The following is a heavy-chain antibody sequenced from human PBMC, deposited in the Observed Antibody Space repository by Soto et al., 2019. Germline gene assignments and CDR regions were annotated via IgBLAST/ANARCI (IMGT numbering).Heavy chain of an antibody. CDR1: GYTFTNYG. D-gene: IGHD4-4*01. V-gene: IGHV1-18*01. CDR3: ARDDYSNYESDYYGMDV. Sequence: QVRLVQSGAEVKKPGASVKVSCRASGYTFTNYGISWVRQAPGQGLEWMGWVSTYNGNTNYAQKLQGRVTMTTDTSTTTAYMELRSLRSDDTAVYYCARDDYSNYESDYYGMDVWGQGTTVTVSS. CDR2: VSTYNGNT. J-gene: IGHJ6*02.